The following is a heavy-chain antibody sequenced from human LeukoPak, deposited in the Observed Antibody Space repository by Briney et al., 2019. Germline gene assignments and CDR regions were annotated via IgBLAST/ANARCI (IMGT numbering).Heavy chain of an antibody. CDR2: IRSKANNYAT. CDR3: IRGAASGSYYGFDV. J-gene: IGHJ6*02. Sequence: PGGSLRLSCAASGFTFSDSAVHWARQASGKGLEWVGRIRSKANNYATAYATSVKGRFTLSRDDSKNTAYLQMNSLKTEDTAVYYCIRGAASGSYYGFDVWGQGATVTVSS. D-gene: IGHD1-26*01. V-gene: IGHV3-73*01. CDR1: GFTFSDSA.